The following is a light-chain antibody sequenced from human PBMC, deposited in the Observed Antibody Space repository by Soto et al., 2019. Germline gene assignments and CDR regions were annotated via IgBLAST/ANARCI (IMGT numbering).Light chain of an antibody. CDR3: SAWDDSLSGRV. CDR1: SSNIGSNY. J-gene: IGLJ2*01. CDR2: SNN. V-gene: IGLV1-47*02. Sequence: QSVLTQPPSASGTPGQRVTISCSGSSSNIGSNYVYWYQQVPGTAPKLLIYSNNQRPSGVPDRFSGSRSGTSASLVISGLRSEDKAHYHCSAWDDSLSGRVFGGGTKVTVL.